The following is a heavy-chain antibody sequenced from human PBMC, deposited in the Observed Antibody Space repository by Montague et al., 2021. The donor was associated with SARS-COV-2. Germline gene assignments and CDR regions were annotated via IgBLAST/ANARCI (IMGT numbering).Heavy chain of an antibody. CDR1: DFTFSSYE. D-gene: IGHD6-13*01. CDR3: ARESSSRHGMDV. Sequence: SLRLSCAVSDFTFSSYEMNWVRQAPGKGLEWVSYISSGGRAIYYADSVKGRFTFSRDNAKNSLSLQMNSLRAEDTAVYYCARESSSRHGMDVWGHGTTVTASS. V-gene: IGHV3-48*03. J-gene: IGHJ6*02. CDR2: ISSGGRAI.